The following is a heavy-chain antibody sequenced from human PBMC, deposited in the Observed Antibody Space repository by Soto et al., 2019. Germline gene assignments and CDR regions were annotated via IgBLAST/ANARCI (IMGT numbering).Heavy chain of an antibody. CDR1: GGSISSYY. CDR3: ARHESDIVVVPAAILL. D-gene: IGHD2-2*01. V-gene: IGHV4-59*08. J-gene: IGHJ4*02. Sequence: QVQLQESGPGLVKPSETLSLTCTVSGGSISSYYWSWIRQPPGKGLEWIGYIYYSGSTNYNPSLKSRVTRSVDTSKNQFSLKLSSVTAADTAVYYCARHESDIVVVPAAILLWGQGTLVTVSS. CDR2: IYYSGST.